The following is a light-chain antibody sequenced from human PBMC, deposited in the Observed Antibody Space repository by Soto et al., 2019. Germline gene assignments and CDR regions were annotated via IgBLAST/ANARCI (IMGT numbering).Light chain of an antibody. Sequence: EIVLTQSPGTLSLSPGERATLSCSASQSVPRSYLAWYQQKPGQAPRLLIYGTSSRPTGIPDRFSGSGSGTAFTLTISSLEPEDFAVFYCQQYGSSITFGQGTRLEIK. CDR1: QSVPRSY. J-gene: IGKJ5*01. V-gene: IGKV3-20*01. CDR2: GTS. CDR3: QQYGSSIT.